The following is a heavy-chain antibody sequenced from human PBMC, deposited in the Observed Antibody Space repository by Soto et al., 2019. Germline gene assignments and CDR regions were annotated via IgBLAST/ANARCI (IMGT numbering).Heavy chain of an antibody. CDR3: TRAESPDTAYFSDY. D-gene: IGHD5-18*01. CDR2: IRNQTYSGTP. Sequence: PGGSLTLSCTTSGFTFENYAINWVRQPPGRGREWVGLIRNQTYSGTPEYAATNKGRFTISRDDSNKIASLQMNRLYTVDSAVYYCTRAESPDTAYFSDYWGQGTLVTVSS. J-gene: IGHJ4*02. V-gene: IGHV3-49*04. CDR1: GFTFENYA.